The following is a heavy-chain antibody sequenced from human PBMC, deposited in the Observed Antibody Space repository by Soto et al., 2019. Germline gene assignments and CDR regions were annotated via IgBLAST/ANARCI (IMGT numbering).Heavy chain of an antibody. V-gene: IGHV6-1*01. CDR2: TYYRSKWYN. J-gene: IGHJ5*02. Sequence: SPTLSLTCAISGDSVSSNSAAWNWTRQFPSRGLEWLGRTYYRSKWYNDYAVSVKSRITINPDTSKNQFSLQLNSVTPEDTAVYYCARDSLMNWFDPWGQGTLVTVSS. CDR1: GDSVSSNSAA. CDR3: ARDSLMNWFDP.